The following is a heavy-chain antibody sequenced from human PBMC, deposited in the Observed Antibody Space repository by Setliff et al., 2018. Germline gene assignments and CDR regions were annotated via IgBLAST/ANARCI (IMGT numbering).Heavy chain of an antibody. CDR3: AMGSPYYDILTANDAFDI. CDR2: ISYDGSNK. D-gene: IGHD3-9*01. J-gene: IGHJ3*02. Sequence: GESLKISCAASGFTFSSYGMHWVRQAPGKGLEWVAVISYDGSNKYYADSVKGRFTISRDNSENTLYLQMNSLRAEDTAVYYCAMGSPYYDILTANDAFDIWGQGTMVTVS. CDR1: GFTFSSYG. V-gene: IGHV3-30*03.